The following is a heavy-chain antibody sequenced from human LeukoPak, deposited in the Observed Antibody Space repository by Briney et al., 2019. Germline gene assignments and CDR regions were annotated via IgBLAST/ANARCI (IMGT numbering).Heavy chain of an antibody. V-gene: IGHV1-69*13. D-gene: IGHD3-10*01. CDR3: ARGSYGSGGHNWFDP. Sequence: SVKVSCKASGDTFSRYALNWVRQAPGQGLEWMGGIIPKYGITNTAQKFHGRVTITADESTITVYMDLSSLRSDDTAVYYCARGSYGSGGHNWFDPWGQGTLVTVSS. J-gene: IGHJ5*02. CDR1: GDTFSRYA. CDR2: IIPKYGIT.